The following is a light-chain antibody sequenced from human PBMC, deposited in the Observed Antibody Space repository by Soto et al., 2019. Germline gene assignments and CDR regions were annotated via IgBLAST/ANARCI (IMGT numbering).Light chain of an antibody. V-gene: IGKV4-1*01. J-gene: IGKJ1*01. Sequence: DIVMTQSPDSLAVSLGERATINCKSSQSVLYSSNNKNYQTWYQQKPGQPPKLLIYWASTRESGVPDRFSGSGSGADFTLTISSLQAEDVAVYYCQQYYSTPWTFGQGTKVEIK. CDR2: WAS. CDR3: QQYYSTPWT. CDR1: QSVLYSSNNKNY.